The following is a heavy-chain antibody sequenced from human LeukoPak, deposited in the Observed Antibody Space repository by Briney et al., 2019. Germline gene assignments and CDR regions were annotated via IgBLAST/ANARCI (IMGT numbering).Heavy chain of an antibody. V-gene: IGHV3-23*01. CDR1: GFTFKNYA. Sequence: GGSLRLSCAASGFTFKNYAMSWVRQAPGKGLEWVSALSGSGGTTFYADSVKGRFTISRDNSKSTIDLQMNSLRVEDTAVYYCAKAAGGYDPYYFDYWGQRTLVTVSS. CDR3: AKAAGGYDPYYFDY. D-gene: IGHD5-12*01. J-gene: IGHJ4*02. CDR2: LSGSGGTT.